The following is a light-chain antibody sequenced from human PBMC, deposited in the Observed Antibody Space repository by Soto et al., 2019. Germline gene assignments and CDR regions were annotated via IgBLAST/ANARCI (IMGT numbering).Light chain of an antibody. V-gene: IGLV2-14*01. CDR2: EVS. CDR3: SSYTTSGTWV. Sequence: QSALTQPASVSGSPGQSITISCSGTSSDIGAYDYVSWYQQFPGKAPKLIISEVSNRPPGVSSRFSGSRSGNTVSLTISGLQAEDETDYYCSSYTTSGTWVFGGGTKLTVL. CDR1: SSDIGAYDY. J-gene: IGLJ3*02.